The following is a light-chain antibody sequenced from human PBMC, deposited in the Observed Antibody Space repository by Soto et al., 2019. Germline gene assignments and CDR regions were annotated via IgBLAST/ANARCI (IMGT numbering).Light chain of an antibody. V-gene: IGKV1-5*03. CDR2: KAS. CDR3: QQYSSYPWT. J-gene: IGKJ1*01. CDR1: QYMSDW. Sequence: DIQMTQSPSTLSASIGDRVTITCRASQYMSDWLAWCQQKPGKVPKLLISKASYLESGLPLRFSGSGSGREFTLTISSLQPDDFATYYCQQYSSYPWTFGQGTKVEVK.